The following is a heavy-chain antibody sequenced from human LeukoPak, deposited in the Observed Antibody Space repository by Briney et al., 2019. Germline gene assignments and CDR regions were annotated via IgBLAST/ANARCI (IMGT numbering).Heavy chain of an antibody. CDR1: GFTVSNNY. CDR3: ARYTTAGYSSGWYGPSFDY. J-gene: IGHJ4*02. V-gene: IGHV3-7*01. D-gene: IGHD6-19*01. CDR2: IKKDGSEK. Sequence: GGSLRLSCAASGFTVSNNYTSWVRQAPGKGLEWVANIKKDGSEKYYVDSVKGRFTISRDNAKNSLYLQMNSLRAEDTAVYYCARYTTAGYSSGWYGPSFDYWGQGTLVTVSS.